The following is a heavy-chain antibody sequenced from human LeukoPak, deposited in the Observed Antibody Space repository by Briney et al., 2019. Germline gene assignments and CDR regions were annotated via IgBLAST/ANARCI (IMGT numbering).Heavy chain of an antibody. Sequence: GGSLRLSCAASGVTFSSYAMSWVRQAQGKGLEWVSAISGSDGSTYYADSVKGRFTISRDNSKNTLYLQMNSLRAEDTAVYYCAKMGEVVPAAISYYFDYWGQGTLVTVSS. CDR2: ISGSDGST. D-gene: IGHD2-2*01. J-gene: IGHJ4*02. V-gene: IGHV3-23*01. CDR3: AKMGEVVPAAISYYFDY. CDR1: GVTFSSYA.